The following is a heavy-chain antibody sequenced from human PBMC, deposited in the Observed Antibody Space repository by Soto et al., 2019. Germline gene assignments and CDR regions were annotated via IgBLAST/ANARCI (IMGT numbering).Heavy chain of an antibody. CDR1: GGSIRNVY. V-gene: IGHV4-59*01. CDR2: IFHSGNA. CDR3: ASPHAPPPPFAP. J-gene: IGHJ5*01. Sequence: SETLSLTCTVSGGSIRNVYWSWIRQAPGKGLEWIGFIFHSGNAKYNPSLKSRVTISVDTSKNQFSLSLDSVTAADTAVYFCASPHAPPPPFAPWGQGTLVTVSS. D-gene: IGHD2-2*01.